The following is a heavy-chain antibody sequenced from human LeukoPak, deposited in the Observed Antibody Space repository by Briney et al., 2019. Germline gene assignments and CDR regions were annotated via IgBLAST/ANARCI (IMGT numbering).Heavy chain of an antibody. CDR1: GYTFTSYG. CDR2: ISAYNGNT. J-gene: IGHJ4*02. Sequence: ASVKVSCKASGYTFTSYGIGWVRQAPGQGLEWMGWISAYNGNTNYAQKLQGRVTMTTDTSTSTAYMNLRSLRSDDTAVYYCAREVPYDSRFYYQPFDYWGQGTLVTVSS. CDR3: AREVPYDSRFYYQPFDY. D-gene: IGHD3-22*01. V-gene: IGHV1-18*01.